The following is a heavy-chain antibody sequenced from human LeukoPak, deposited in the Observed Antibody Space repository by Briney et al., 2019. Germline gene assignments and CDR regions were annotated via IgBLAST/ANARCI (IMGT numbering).Heavy chain of an antibody. CDR1: GFTFSSYS. CDR3: ARGDYDSSGYYLAYYYYMDV. V-gene: IGHV3-48*01. CDR2: ISSSSSTI. J-gene: IGHJ6*03. Sequence: GGSLRLSCAASGFTFSSYSMNWVRQAPGKGLEWVSYISSSSSTIYYADSVKGRFTISRDNAKNSLYLQMNSLRAEDTAVYYCARGDYDSSGYYLAYYYYMDVWGKGTTVTVSS. D-gene: IGHD3-22*01.